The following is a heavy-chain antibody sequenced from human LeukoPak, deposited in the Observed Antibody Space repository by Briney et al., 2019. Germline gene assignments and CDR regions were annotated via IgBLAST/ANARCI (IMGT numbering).Heavy chain of an antibody. CDR2: ISGSGGST. CDR1: GFTFSSYA. CDR3: AKVYSSSGVYYFDY. V-gene: IGHV3-23*01. J-gene: IGHJ4*02. D-gene: IGHD6-6*01. Sequence: GGSLRLSCAASGFTFSSYAMSWVRQAPGKGLEWVSAISGSGGSTYYADSVKGRFTISRDNSKDTLYLQMNSLRAEDTAVYYCAKVYSSSGVYYFDYWGQGTLVTVSS.